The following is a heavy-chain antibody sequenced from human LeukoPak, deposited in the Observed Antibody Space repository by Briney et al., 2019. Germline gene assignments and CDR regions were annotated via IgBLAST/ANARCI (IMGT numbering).Heavy chain of an antibody. V-gene: IGHV3-64*01. CDR2: IGMNGATT. Sequence: GGSLRLSCAASGFTFSSYAIHWVRQAPGKGLEYVSGIGMNGATTYYASSVRGRFTISRDNPKNSLYLQMNTLRPEDTAVYYCARERQNKDFWSGGDYWGQGALVTVSS. J-gene: IGHJ4*02. CDR1: GFTFSSYA. CDR3: ARERQNKDFWSGGDY. D-gene: IGHD3-3*01.